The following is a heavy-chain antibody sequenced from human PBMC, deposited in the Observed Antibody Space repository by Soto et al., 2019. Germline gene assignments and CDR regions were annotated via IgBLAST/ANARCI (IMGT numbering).Heavy chain of an antibody. Sequence: SETLSLTCTVSGASISSSNYYWGWIRQPPGRGLEWIGTMYYSGRTYYNPSLKSRVTTSVDTSKNQFSLKLSAVTATDTAVYYCARHGNTVTTGYYYGMDVWGQGNTVTVSS. J-gene: IGHJ6*02. V-gene: IGHV4-39*01. D-gene: IGHD4-17*01. CDR3: ARHGNTVTTGYYYGMDV. CDR2: MYYSGRT. CDR1: GASISSSNYY.